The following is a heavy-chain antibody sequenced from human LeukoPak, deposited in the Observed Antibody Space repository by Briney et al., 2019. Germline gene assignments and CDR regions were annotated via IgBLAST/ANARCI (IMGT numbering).Heavy chain of an antibody. D-gene: IGHD3-10*01. V-gene: IGHV3-23*01. J-gene: IGHJ6*03. Sequence: GGSLRLSCAASGFTFSSYAMSWVRQAPGKGLEWVSAISGSGGSTYYADSVKGRFTISRDNSKNTLNLQMNSLRAEDTAVYYCAKTGDLWFGELIEYYYYMDVWGKGTTVTVSS. CDR1: GFTFSSYA. CDR3: AKTGDLWFGELIEYYYYMDV. CDR2: ISGSGGST.